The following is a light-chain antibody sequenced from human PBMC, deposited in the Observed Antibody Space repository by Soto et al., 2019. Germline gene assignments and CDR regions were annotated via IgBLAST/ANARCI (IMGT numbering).Light chain of an antibody. J-gene: IGKJ4*01. CDR1: QSVSSSY. CDR2: GAS. V-gene: IGKV3-20*01. Sequence: EIVLTQSPATLSLSPWERATLFCRASQSVSSSYLAWYQQKPGQAPRLLIYGASSRATGIPDRFSGSGSGTKFTLTISSLQAEDFAVYYCQQYNKGPVTFGGGTKVDIK. CDR3: QQYNKGPVT.